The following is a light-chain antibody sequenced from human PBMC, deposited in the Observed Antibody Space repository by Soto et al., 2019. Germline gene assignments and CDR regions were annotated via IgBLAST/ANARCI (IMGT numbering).Light chain of an antibody. CDR3: QQYGSSRT. CDR1: YTVGTN. CDR2: GAS. Sequence: EIVLTQFPAALSVSPGERASLSRWASYTVGTNLAWYQQKPGQAPRLLIYGASSRATGIPDRFSGSGSGTDFTLTISRLEPEDFAVYYCQQYGSSRTFGQGTKVDIK. V-gene: IGKV3-20*01. J-gene: IGKJ1*01.